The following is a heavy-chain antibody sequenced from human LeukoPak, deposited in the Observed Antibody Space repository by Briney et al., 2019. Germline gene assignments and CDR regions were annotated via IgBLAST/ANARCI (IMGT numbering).Heavy chain of an antibody. J-gene: IGHJ5*02. CDR2: ISSSSSYI. CDR1: GFTFSSYS. V-gene: IGHV3-21*01. D-gene: IGHD2-15*01. CDR3: ARDLGCSGGSCYSWWFDP. Sequence: PGGSLRLSCAASGFTFSSYSMNWVRQAPGKGLEWVSSISSSSSYIYYAGSVKGRFTISRDNAKNSLYLQMNSLRAEDTAVYYCARDLGCSGGSCYSWWFDPWGQGTLVTFSS.